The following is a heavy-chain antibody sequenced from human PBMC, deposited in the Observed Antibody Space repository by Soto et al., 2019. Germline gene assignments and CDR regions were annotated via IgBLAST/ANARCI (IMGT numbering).Heavy chain of an antibody. CDR3: ARGGGSFYGGVDV. CDR1: GFTFSSYS. V-gene: IGHV3-74*01. J-gene: IGHJ6*02. D-gene: IGHD3-16*01. CDR2: TTADGGHT. Sequence: EVQLVESGGGLIQPGGSLRLSCGASGFTFSSYSIHWVRQVPGMGPVWLSRTTADGGHTFYADSVKGRFTISRDNAKNTLQLEMNSLRVVDAAVYYCARGGGSFYGGVDVWGQGTTVTVSS.